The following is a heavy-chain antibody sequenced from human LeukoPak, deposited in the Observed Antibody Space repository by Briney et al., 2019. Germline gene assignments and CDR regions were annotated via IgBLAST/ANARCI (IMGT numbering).Heavy chain of an antibody. CDR3: ARRSTPYYFDY. CDR1: GGSFSGYY. V-gene: IGHV4-34*01. D-gene: IGHD5/OR15-5a*01. CDR2: INHSGST. J-gene: IGHJ4*02. Sequence: PSETLSLTCAVYGGSFSGYYWSWIRQPPGKGLEWIGEINHSGSTNYNPSLKSRVTISVDTSKNQFSLKLSSVTAADTAVYYCARRSTPYYFDYWGQGTLVTVSS.